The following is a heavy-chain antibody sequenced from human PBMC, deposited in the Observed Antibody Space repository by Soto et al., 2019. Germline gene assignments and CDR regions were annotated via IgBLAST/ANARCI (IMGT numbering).Heavy chain of an antibody. CDR2: ISSSTSTM. CDR1: GFNFDNYA. D-gene: IGHD3-3*01. CDR3: ARMDFWSGSLHREPLDY. V-gene: IGHV3-48*01. J-gene: IGHJ4*02. Sequence: EVQLVESGGGLVQPGGSLRLSCVASGFNFDNYAMNWVRQAPGKGLEWVSFISSSTSTMYYADSVKGRFTVSRDNAKNSLYLQMNSLRAEDTAVYYCARMDFWSGSLHREPLDYWGQGTLVTVSS.